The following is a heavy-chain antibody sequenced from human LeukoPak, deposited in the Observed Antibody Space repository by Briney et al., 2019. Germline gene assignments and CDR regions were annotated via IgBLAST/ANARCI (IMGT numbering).Heavy chain of an antibody. CDR3: ARGRGIYCSGGSCYFTLDY. Sequence: GASVKVSCKASGYTFTSYDINWVRQATGQGLEWMGWMNPNRGNTGYAQKFQGRVTMTRNTSISTAYMELSSLRSEDTAVYYCARGRGIYCSGGSCYFTLDYWGQGTLVTVSS. CDR1: GYTFTSYD. D-gene: IGHD2-15*01. CDR2: MNPNRGNT. J-gene: IGHJ4*02. V-gene: IGHV1-8*01.